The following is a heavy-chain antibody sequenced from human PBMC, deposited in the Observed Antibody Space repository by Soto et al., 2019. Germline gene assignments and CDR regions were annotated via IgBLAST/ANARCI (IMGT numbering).Heavy chain of an antibody. D-gene: IGHD3-16*01. J-gene: IGHJ4*02. CDR2: IYHSGST. V-gene: IGHV4-30-2*01. Sequence: QLQLQKSGSGLVKPSQTLSLTCAVSGGSISSGGYSWSWIRQPPGKGLEWIGYIYHSGSTYYNPSLKSRVTISVDRSKNQFSLKLSSVTAADTAVYYCARASGSPLGEVDYWGQGTLVTVSS. CDR3: ARASGSPLGEVDY. CDR1: GGSISSGGYS.